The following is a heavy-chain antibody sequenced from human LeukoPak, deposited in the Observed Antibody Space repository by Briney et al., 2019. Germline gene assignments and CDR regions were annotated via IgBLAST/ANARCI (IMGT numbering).Heavy chain of an antibody. CDR1: GFTFSSYS. V-gene: IGHV3-21*01. CDR3: ARDSSPCAMDV. CDR2: ISSSSSYI. Sequence: GGSLRLSCAASGFTFSSYSMNWVRQAPGKGLEWVSSISSSSSYIYYADSVKGRFTISRDNAKNSLYLQMNSPRAEDTAVYYCARDSSPCAMDVWGQGTTVSLPS. J-gene: IGHJ6*02.